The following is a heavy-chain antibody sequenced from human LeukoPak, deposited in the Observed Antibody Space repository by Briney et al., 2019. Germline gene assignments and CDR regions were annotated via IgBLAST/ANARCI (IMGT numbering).Heavy chain of an antibody. V-gene: IGHV3-33*06. CDR1: GFTFSSYG. J-gene: IGHJ4*02. D-gene: IGHD2-15*01. CDR3: AKDLHGYCSGGSCYLLDY. CDR2: IWYDGSNK. Sequence: PGRSLRLSCAASGFTFSSYGMHWVRQAPGKGLEWVAVIWYDGSNKYYADSVKGRFTISRDNSNNTLYLQMNSLRAEDTAVYYCAKDLHGYCSGGSCYLLDYWGQGTLVTVSS.